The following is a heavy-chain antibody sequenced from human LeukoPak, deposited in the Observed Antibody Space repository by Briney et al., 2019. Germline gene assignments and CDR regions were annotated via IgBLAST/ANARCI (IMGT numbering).Heavy chain of an antibody. V-gene: IGHV3-53*01. Sequence: PGGSLRLSCAASGFTFSSYAMSWVRQAPGKGLEWVSVIYSGGSTYYADSVKGRFTISRDNSKNTLYLQMNSLRAEDTAVYYCARDIAAAGTDYYYMDVWGKGTTVTISS. D-gene: IGHD6-13*01. CDR3: ARDIAAAGTDYYYMDV. CDR1: GFTFSSYA. CDR2: IYSGGST. J-gene: IGHJ6*03.